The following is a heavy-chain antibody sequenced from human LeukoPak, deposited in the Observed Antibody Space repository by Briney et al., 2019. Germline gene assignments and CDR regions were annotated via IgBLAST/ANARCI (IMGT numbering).Heavy chain of an antibody. Sequence: GSSLRLSCAASGFTFRDYAMYWVRQAPGKGLEWVAVIWYDGSNKYYTDSVKGRLTISRDNSENTLYMQMTSLRAEDTAVYYCARGAYCSGGSCPGAFDIWGQGTMVTVSS. V-gene: IGHV3-33*01. CDR1: GFTFRDYA. D-gene: IGHD2-15*01. CDR3: ARGAYCSGGSCPGAFDI. CDR2: IWYDGSNK. J-gene: IGHJ3*02.